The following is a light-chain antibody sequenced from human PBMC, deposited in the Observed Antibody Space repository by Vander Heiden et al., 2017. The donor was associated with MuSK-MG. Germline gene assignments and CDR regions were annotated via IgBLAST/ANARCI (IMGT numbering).Light chain of an antibody. CDR3: QQHNNYPAWT. CDR2: RTF. Sequence: DIQMTQSPSTLSASVGDGVTITCRASQEIADWLAWYQQKPGKAPRLLIYRTFSLESGVPSRFTGNGYGTEFTLTISSRQPDDFATYYCQQHNNYPAWTFGQGTKVEIK. V-gene: IGKV1-5*03. J-gene: IGKJ1*01. CDR1: QEIADW.